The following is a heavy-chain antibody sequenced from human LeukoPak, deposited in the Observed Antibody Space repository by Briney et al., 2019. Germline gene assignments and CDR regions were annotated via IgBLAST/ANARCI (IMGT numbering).Heavy chain of an antibody. CDR3: ARDLVERPLNY. CDR1: GGSISSFY. J-gene: IGHJ4*02. V-gene: IGHV4-59*01. CDR2: IYYSGST. Sequence: SETLSLTCTASGGSISSFYWSWIRQPPGKGLEWIGYIYYSGSTNYNPSPKSRVTISVDTSKNQFSLKLSSVTAADTAVYYCARDLVERPLNYWGQGTLVTVSS. D-gene: IGHD2-15*01.